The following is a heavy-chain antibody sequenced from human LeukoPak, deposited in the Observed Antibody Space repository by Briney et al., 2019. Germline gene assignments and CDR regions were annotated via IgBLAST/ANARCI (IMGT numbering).Heavy chain of an antibody. CDR3: AKPLQGGIPLGSGGYSPRVSDI. D-gene: IGHD3-10*01. CDR2: ISSSSDTI. V-gene: IGHV3-48*01. Sequence: GGSLRLSCAASGFTFSSFSMNWVRQAPGKGLEWVSYISSSSDTIYYADSVKGRFTVSRDNAKNSLYLQMNSLRAEDTAVYYCAKPLQGGIPLGSGGYSPRVSDIWGQGTVVTVSS. J-gene: IGHJ3*02. CDR1: GFTFSSFS.